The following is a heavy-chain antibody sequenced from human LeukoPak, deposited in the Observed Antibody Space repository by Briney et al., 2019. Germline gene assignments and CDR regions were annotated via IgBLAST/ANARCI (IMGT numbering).Heavy chain of an antibody. D-gene: IGHD2-2*01. CDR3: ARPGPAASFDY. CDR2: IDPNSGGT. V-gene: IGHV1-2*02. J-gene: IGHJ4*02. Sequence: WASVKVSCKASGYTFTDHYMHWVRQAPGQGLEWMGWIDPNSGGTYYAEKFQGRVTMTRDTSISTAYMELSRVRSDDTAVYYCARPGPAASFDYWGQGTLVTVSS. CDR1: GYTFTDHY.